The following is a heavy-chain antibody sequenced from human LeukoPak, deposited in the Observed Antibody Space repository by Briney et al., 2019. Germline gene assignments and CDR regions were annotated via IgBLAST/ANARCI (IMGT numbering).Heavy chain of an antibody. Sequence: PGGSLRLSCAASGFTFDDYGMSWVRQAPGKGLEWVSAVSGSGGSTYYADSVKGRFTISRDNSKNTLYLQMNSLRAEDTAVYYCAKDSHSGSYVSFDYWGQGTLVTVSS. D-gene: IGHD1-26*01. CDR2: VSGSGGST. CDR3: AKDSHSGSYVSFDY. CDR1: GFTFDDYG. V-gene: IGHV3-23*01. J-gene: IGHJ4*02.